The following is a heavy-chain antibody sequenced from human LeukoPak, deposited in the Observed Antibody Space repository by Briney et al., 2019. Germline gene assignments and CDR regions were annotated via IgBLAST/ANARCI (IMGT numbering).Heavy chain of an antibody. CDR2: INHSGST. D-gene: IGHD6-13*01. CDR1: GGSFSDYY. J-gene: IGHJ6*03. Sequence: PSETLSLTCAVYGGSFSDYYWSWIRQPPGKGLEWIGEINHSGSTNYNPSLKSRVTISVDTSKNQFSLKLSSVTAADTAVYYCARGQQQLKTTYYYYYMDVWGKGTTVTISS. CDR3: ARGQQQLKTTYYYYYMDV. V-gene: IGHV4-34*01.